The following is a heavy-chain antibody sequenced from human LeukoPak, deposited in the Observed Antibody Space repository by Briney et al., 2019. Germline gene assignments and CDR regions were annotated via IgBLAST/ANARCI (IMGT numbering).Heavy chain of an antibody. CDR2: ISSSSYYI. D-gene: IGHD3-10*01. V-gene: IGHV3-21*01. J-gene: IGHJ6*03. CDR1: GFTFSTYS. CDR3: AKDGDDYYGSGMNYYMDV. Sequence: GGSLRLSCAASGFTFSTYSMNWVRQAPGKGLEWVSSISSSSYYIYYADSVRGRFTISRDNAKNSLYLQMNSLRDEDTAVYYCAKDGDDYYGSGMNYYMDVWGKGTTVTISS.